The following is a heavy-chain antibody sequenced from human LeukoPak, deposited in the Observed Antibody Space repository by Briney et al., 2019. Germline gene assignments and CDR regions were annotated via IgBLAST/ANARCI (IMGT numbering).Heavy chain of an antibody. CDR1: GYTFSSYD. CDR3: ARTILPREATFDY. Sequence: ASVKVSCKTSGYTFSSYDVNWVRQAPGQGLEWMGIINPSGGSTSYAQKFQGRVTMTRDTSTSTVYMELSSLRSEDTAVYYCARTILPREATFDYWGQGTLVTVSS. D-gene: IGHD1-26*01. CDR2: INPSGGST. V-gene: IGHV1-46*01. J-gene: IGHJ4*02.